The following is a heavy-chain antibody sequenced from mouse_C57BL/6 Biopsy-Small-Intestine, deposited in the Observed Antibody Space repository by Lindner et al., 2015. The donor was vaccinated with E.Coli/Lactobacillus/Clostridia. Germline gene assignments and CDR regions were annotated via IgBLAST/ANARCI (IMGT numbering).Heavy chain of an antibody. CDR1: GYTFTDYG. J-gene: IGHJ4*01. V-gene: IGHV1S55*01. Sequence: SVKVSCKASGYTFTDYGISWVRQAPGQGLEWMGWISPYTGNTDSAQKFQARVTMSTDTSTSTAYMELKSLRFDDTAVYYCAGGVMTLGVVTHFDLWGQGTLVTVSS. D-gene: IGHD1-3*01. CDR3: AGGVMTLGVVTHFDL. CDR2: ISPYTGNT.